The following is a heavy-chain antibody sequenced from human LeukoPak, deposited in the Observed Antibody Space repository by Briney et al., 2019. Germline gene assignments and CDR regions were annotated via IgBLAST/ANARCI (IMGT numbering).Heavy chain of an antibody. Sequence: SETLSLTCTVSGGSISSSSYYWGWIRQPPGKGLEWIGSIYYSGSTYYNPSLKSRVTISVDTSKNQFSLKLSSVTAADTAVYYCARTHYYGSGSFDYWGQGTLVTVS. D-gene: IGHD3-10*01. J-gene: IGHJ4*02. CDR3: ARTHYYGSGSFDY. V-gene: IGHV4-39*07. CDR1: GGSISSSSYY. CDR2: IYYSGST.